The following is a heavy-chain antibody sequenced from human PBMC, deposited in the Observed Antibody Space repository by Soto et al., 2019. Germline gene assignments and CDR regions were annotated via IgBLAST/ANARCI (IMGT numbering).Heavy chain of an antibody. CDR3: ARVRMRCSSTSCYWFDP. J-gene: IGHJ5*02. D-gene: IGHD2-2*01. V-gene: IGHV4-31*03. Sequence: SETLSLTCTVSGGSISSGGYYWGWIRQHPGKGLEWIGYIYYSGSTYYNPSLKSRVTISVDTSKNQFSLKLSSVTAADTAVYYCARVRMRCSSTSCYWFDPWGQGALVTVSS. CDR2: IYYSGST. CDR1: GGSISSGGYY.